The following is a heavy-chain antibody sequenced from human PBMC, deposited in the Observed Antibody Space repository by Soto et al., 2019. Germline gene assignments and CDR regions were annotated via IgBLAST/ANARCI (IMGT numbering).Heavy chain of an antibody. CDR2: IYPGDSDT. V-gene: IGHV5-51*01. D-gene: IGHD3-9*01. CDR3: ARQRTYYDILTGSVYYYGMDV. J-gene: IGHJ6*02. Sequence: PGESLKISCKGSGYSFTSYWIGWVRQMPGKGLEWMGIIYPGDSDTRYSPSFQGQVTISADKSISTAYLQWSSLKASDTAMYYCARQRTYYDILTGSVYYYGMDVWGQGTTVTVSS. CDR1: GYSFTSYW.